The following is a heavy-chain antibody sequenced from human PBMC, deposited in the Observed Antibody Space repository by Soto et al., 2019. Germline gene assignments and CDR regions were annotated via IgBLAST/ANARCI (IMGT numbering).Heavy chain of an antibody. Sequence: PSETLSLTCTVSVGSVSSSSYYWGWVRQPPGKGLEWIGSVYYSGSTYYNPSLESRVTISVDKSKNQFSPKLMSLSAADTAVYYCGRLEGLATISYYFDYWGQGALVTVSS. CDR2: VYYSGST. V-gene: IGHV4-39*01. CDR1: VGSVSSSSYY. J-gene: IGHJ4*02. CDR3: GRLEGLATISYYFDY. D-gene: IGHD3-9*01.